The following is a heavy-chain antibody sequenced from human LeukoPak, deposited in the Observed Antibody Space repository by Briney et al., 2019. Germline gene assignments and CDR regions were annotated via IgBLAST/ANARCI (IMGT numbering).Heavy chain of an antibody. V-gene: IGHV4-39*07. CDR2: INHSGST. CDR1: GGSISSGNYY. D-gene: IGHD4-17*01. J-gene: IGHJ3*02. CDR3: ARRRSDYGDYSVYAFDI. Sequence: SETLSLTCTVSGGSISSGNYYWSWIRQPPGKGLEWIGEINHSGSTNYNPSLKSRVTISVDTSKNQFSLKLSSVTAADTAVYYCARRRSDYGDYSVYAFDIWGQGTMVTVSS.